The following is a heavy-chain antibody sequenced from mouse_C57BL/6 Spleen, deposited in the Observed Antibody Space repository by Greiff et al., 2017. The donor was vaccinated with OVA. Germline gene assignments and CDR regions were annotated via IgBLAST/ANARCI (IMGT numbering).Heavy chain of an antibody. CDR1: GFNIKNTY. V-gene: IGHV14-3*01. CDR2: IDPANGNT. D-gene: IGHD1-1*01. J-gene: IGHJ4*01. Sequence: EVQLQQSVAELVRPGASVKLSCTASGFNIKNTYMHWVKQRPEQGLEWIGRIDPANGNTKYDPKFQGKATITADTSSNTAYLQLSSLTSEDTASYDCARGSGSSSYAMDYWGQGTSVTVSS. CDR3: ARGSGSSSYAMDY.